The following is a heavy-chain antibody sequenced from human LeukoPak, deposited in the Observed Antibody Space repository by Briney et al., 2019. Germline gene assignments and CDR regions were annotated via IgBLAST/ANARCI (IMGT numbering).Heavy chain of an antibody. D-gene: IGHD1-1*01. CDR2: IYHSGST. Sequence: SETLSLTCTVSGYSISSGYYWGWIRQPPGQGLEWIGSIYHSGSTYYNPSLKSRVTISVDTSKNQFSLKLSSVTAADTAVYYCASSTDPTTSYYYGMDVWGQGTTVTVSS. CDR1: GYSISSGYY. V-gene: IGHV4-38-2*02. J-gene: IGHJ6*02. CDR3: ASSTDPTTSYYYGMDV.